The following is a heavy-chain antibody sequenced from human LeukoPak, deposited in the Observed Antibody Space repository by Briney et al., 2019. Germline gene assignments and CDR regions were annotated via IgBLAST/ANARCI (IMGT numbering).Heavy chain of an antibody. CDR2: ISWNGDKT. D-gene: IGHD6-13*01. J-gene: IGHJ4*01. V-gene: IGHV3-9*01. Sequence: PGRSLRLSCAASGFTFDDYVMHWVRQAPGKGLEWVSAISWNGDKTGYADSVKGRFTISRDNAKNSLYLQMNSLRAEAPALYSWAKGFSSSWYPTSDDWGQGTLVTVSS. CDR1: GFTFDDYV. CDR3: AKGFSSSWYPTSDD.